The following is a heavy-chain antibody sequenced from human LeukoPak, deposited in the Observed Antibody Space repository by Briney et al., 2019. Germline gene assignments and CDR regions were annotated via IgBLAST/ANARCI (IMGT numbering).Heavy chain of an antibody. J-gene: IGHJ4*02. Sequence: SETLSLTXAVYGGSFSGYYWSWIGQTPGKGLEWIGEINHSGSTNYNPSLKSRVTISVDTSKNQFSLKLSSVTAADTAVYYCARAFSYGYSPSDYWGQGTLVTVSS. CDR1: GGSFSGYY. D-gene: IGHD5-18*01. CDR3: ARAFSYGYSPSDY. CDR2: INHSGST. V-gene: IGHV4-34*01.